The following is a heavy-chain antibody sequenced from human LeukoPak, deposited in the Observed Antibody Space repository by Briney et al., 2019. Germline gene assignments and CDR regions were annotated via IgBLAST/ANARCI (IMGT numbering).Heavy chain of an antibody. Sequence: GESLKISCKASGYTFISYGISWVRQAPGQGLEWMGWISAYNGNTNYVQKLQGRVTMTTDTSTSTAYMELRSLTSDDTAVYYCARDLSASLPDYWGQGTLVTVSS. D-gene: IGHD1-26*01. J-gene: IGHJ4*02. CDR3: ARDLSASLPDY. V-gene: IGHV1-18*01. CDR1: GYTFISYG. CDR2: ISAYNGNT.